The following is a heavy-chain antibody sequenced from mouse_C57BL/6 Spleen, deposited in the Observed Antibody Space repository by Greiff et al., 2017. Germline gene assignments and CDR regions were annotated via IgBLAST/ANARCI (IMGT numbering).Heavy chain of an antibody. V-gene: IGHV5-6*01. CDR1: GFTFSSYG. Sequence: EVQLVESGGDLVKPGGSLKLSCAASGFTFSSYGMSWVRQTPDKRLEWVASISSGGSYTYYPDSVKGRFTISRDNAKNTLYLQMSRLKSEDTAMYNCARALDYDERGWAMDYWGQGTSVTVSS. J-gene: IGHJ4*01. CDR2: ISSGGSYT. CDR3: ARALDYDERGWAMDY. D-gene: IGHD2-4*01.